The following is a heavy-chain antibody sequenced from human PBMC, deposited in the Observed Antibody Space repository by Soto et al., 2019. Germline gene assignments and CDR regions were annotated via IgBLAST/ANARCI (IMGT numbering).Heavy chain of an antibody. D-gene: IGHD3-22*01. J-gene: IGHJ6*02. Sequence: QVQLVQSGAEVKKPGASVKVSCKASGYTFTSYDIGWVRQATGQGLEWMGWMNPNSGNTGYAQKFQGRVTMTSHTSIGTAYMEVSSLRSEDTAVYYCARIPSYDTSVTLDYYYGMDVWGQGTTVTVSS. CDR2: MNPNSGNT. V-gene: IGHV1-8*01. CDR3: ARIPSYDTSVTLDYYYGMDV. CDR1: GYTFTSYD.